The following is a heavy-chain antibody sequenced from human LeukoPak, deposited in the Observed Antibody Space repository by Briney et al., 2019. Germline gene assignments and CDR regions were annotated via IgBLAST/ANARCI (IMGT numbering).Heavy chain of an antibody. V-gene: IGHV4-34*01. D-gene: IGHD3-22*01. Sequence: SETLSLTCAVYGGSFSGYYWSWIRQPPGKGLEWIGEINHSGSTNYNPSLKSRVNISVDKPKNQFSLKLSSVTAADTAVYYCARGRSYYYDFFDYWGQGTLVTVSS. J-gene: IGHJ4*02. CDR3: ARGRSYYYDFFDY. CDR2: INHSGST. CDR1: GGSFSGYY.